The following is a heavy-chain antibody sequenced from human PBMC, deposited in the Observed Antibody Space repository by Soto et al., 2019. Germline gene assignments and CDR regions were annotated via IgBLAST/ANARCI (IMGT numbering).Heavy chain of an antibody. D-gene: IGHD5-18*01. Sequence: QVQLQESGPGLMKPSETLSLTCTVSGGSVSSGSYYWSWIRQPPGKGLEWIGYIYYSGSTNYNPSLKSRVTISVDTSKNQFSLKLSSVTAADTAVYYCARDGYSYGPDYWGQGTLVTVSS. V-gene: IGHV4-61*01. CDR2: IYYSGST. CDR3: ARDGYSYGPDY. CDR1: GGSVSSGSYY. J-gene: IGHJ4*02.